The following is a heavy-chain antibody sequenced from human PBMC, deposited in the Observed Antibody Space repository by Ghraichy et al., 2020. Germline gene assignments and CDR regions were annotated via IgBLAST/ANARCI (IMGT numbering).Heavy chain of an antibody. CDR2: IFYNGNV. CDR1: GGSISSNDDY. V-gene: IGHV4-39*01. D-gene: IGHD3-16*01. CDR3: ARHHWRGNDAFDN. J-gene: IGHJ3*02. Sequence: SETLSLTCTVSGGSISSNDDYWGWIRQPPGKGLEWIGSIFYNGNVYYNPSLKSRVTISVDTSKNQFSLKLSSVTAADTAVYYCARHHWRGNDAFDNWGQGTLVTVSS.